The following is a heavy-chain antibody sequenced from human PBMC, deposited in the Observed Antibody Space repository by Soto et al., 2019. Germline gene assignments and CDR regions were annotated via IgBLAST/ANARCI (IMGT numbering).Heavy chain of an antibody. CDR1: GFTFSSYG. CDR3: ARDATGYYDYVWGSYPEGSYFDY. Sequence: GGSLRLSCAASGFTFSSYGMHWVRQAPGKGLEWVAVIWYDGSNKYYADSVKGRFTISRDNSKNTLYLQMNSLRAEDTAVYYCARDATGYYDYVWGSYPEGSYFDYWGQGTLVTVSS. CDR2: IWYDGSNK. V-gene: IGHV3-33*01. J-gene: IGHJ4*02. D-gene: IGHD3-16*02.